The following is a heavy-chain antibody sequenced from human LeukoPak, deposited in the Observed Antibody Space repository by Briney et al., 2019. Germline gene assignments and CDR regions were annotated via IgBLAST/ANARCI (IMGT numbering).Heavy chain of an antibody. J-gene: IGHJ4*02. CDR2: ISGSGGNT. D-gene: IGHD6-19*01. Sequence: GGSLRLSCVGSGFTFSTYEMNWVRQAPGKGLEWVSSISGSGGNTYYADSVKGRFTISRDNSKNTLYLQMHSLRAEETAVYSCAKRDTSGWYYFDSWGRGTLVTVSS. CDR1: GFTFSTYE. V-gene: IGHV3-23*01. CDR3: AKRDTSGWYYFDS.